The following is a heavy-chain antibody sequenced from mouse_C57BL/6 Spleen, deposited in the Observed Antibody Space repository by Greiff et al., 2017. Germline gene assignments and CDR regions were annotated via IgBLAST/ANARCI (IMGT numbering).Heavy chain of an antibody. V-gene: IGHV1-81*01. CDR2: IYPRSGNT. J-gene: IGHJ2*01. D-gene: IGHD1-1*01. CDR1: GYTFTSYG. Sequence: VKLKESGAELARPGASVKLSCKASGYTFTSYGISWVKQRTGQGLEWIGEIYPRSGNTYYNEKFKGKATLTADKSSSTAYMELRSLTSEDSAVYFCAREGSSYPSSFDYWGQGTTLTVSS. CDR3: AREGSSYPSSFDY.